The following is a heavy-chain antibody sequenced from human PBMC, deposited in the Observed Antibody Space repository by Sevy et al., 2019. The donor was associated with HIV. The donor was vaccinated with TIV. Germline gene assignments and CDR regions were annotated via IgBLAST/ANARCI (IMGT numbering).Heavy chain of an antibody. D-gene: IGHD3-9*01. CDR3: ARDSDNYDILTGYYPFDY. Sequence: ASVKVSCKASGYTFTSQYMHWVRQAPGQGLEWMGIINPSGGSTSYAQKFQGRVTMTRDTSTSTVYMELSSLRSEDTAVFYCARDSDNYDILTGYYPFDYWGQGTLVTVSS. V-gene: IGHV1-46*01. J-gene: IGHJ4*02. CDR1: GYTFTSQY. CDR2: INPSGGST.